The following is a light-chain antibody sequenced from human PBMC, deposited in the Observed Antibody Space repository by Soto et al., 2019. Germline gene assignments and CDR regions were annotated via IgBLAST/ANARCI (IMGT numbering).Light chain of an antibody. CDR1: QSVSSS. V-gene: IGKV3-11*01. CDR2: DAS. J-gene: IGKJ5*01. CDR3: QPRSNWPPFT. Sequence: EIVLTQSPATLSLSPGERATLSCRASQSVSSSLAWYQQKPGQAPRLLIYDASNRATGIPARFSGSGSGTDFTLTISRLEPEDFAVYYYQPRSNWPPFTFGQGTRLEIK.